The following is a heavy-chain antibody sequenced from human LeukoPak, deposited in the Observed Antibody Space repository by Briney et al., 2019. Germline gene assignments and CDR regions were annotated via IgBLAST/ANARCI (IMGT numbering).Heavy chain of an antibody. V-gene: IGHV1-46*01. J-gene: IGHJ4*02. D-gene: IGHD6-19*01. Sequence: ASVKVSCKASGYTFTSYYMHWVRQAPGQGLEWMGIINPSGGSTSYAQKFQGRVTMTRDTSTSTVYMELSSLRSEDTAVYYCARSNLRYSSGWYYFDYWGQGTLVTVSS. CDR1: GYTFTSYY. CDR2: INPSGGST. CDR3: ARSNLRYSSGWYYFDY.